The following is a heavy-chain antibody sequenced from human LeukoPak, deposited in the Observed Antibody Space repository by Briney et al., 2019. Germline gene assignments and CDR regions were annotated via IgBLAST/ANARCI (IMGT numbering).Heavy chain of an antibody. D-gene: IGHD3-9*01. Sequence: PGESLRLSCAASGVTFSSYSMNWVRQAPGKGLEWVSSISSSSSNIYYADSMKGRFTISRDNAKNALYLRMNSLRAEYTAVYYCARDPDVTGYSIHDAFDIWGQGTMVTVSP. V-gene: IGHV3-21*01. CDR2: ISSSSSNI. CDR1: GVTFSSYS. CDR3: ARDPDVTGYSIHDAFDI. J-gene: IGHJ3*02.